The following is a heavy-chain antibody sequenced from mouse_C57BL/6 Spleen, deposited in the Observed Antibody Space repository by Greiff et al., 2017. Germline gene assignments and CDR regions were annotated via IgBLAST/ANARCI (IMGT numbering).Heavy chain of an antibody. CDR1: GYTFTGYW. V-gene: IGHV1-9*01. D-gene: IGHD2-4*01. CDR3: ARKFYYDYAAWFAY. J-gene: IGHJ3*01. Sequence: QVQLQQSGAELMKPGASVKLSCKATGYTFTGYWIEWVKQRPGHGLEWIGELLPGSGSTNYNEKFKGKATFTADTSSNTAYMQLSSLTTEYSAIYFCARKFYYDYAAWFAYWGQGTLVTVSA. CDR2: LLPGSGST.